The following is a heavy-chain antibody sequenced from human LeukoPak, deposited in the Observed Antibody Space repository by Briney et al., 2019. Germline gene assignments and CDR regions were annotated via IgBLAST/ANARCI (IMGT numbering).Heavy chain of an antibody. CDR3: AENSVVTGTSPPGY. D-gene: IGHD2-21*02. V-gene: IGHV3-23*01. CDR2: ISGSGGST. J-gene: IGHJ4*02. Sequence: GGSLRLSCAASGFTFSSYAMSWVRQAPGKGLEWVSGISGSGGSTYSADSVKGRFTISRDNSKNTLYLQMNSLRAEDTAVYYCAENSVVTGTSPPGYWGQGTLVTVSS. CDR1: GFTFSSYA.